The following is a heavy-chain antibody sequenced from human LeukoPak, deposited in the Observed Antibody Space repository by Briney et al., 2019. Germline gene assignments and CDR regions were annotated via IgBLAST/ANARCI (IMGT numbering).Heavy chain of an antibody. CDR2: ISYDGSNK. Sequence: GGSLRLSCAASGFTFSSYAMHWVRRAPGKGLEWVAVISYDGSNKYYADSVKGRFTISRDNSKNTLYLQMNSLRAEDTAVYYCASAVGATLDYWGQGTLVTVSS. J-gene: IGHJ4*02. CDR1: GFTFSSYA. D-gene: IGHD1-26*01. CDR3: ASAVGATLDY. V-gene: IGHV3-30*01.